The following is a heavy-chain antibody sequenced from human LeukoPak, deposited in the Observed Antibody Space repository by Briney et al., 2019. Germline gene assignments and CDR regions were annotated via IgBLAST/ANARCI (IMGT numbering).Heavy chain of an antibody. CDR3: AKGDQLQTPSDY. CDR2: ISSSGSTI. V-gene: IGHV3-48*01. CDR1: GFTFSSYS. J-gene: IGHJ4*02. Sequence: GGSLRLSCAASGFTFSSYSMNWVRQAPGKGLEWVSYISSSGSTIYYADSVKGRFTISRDNSKNTLYLQMNSLRAEDTAVYYCAKGDQLQTPSDYWGQGTLVTVSS. D-gene: IGHD2-2*01.